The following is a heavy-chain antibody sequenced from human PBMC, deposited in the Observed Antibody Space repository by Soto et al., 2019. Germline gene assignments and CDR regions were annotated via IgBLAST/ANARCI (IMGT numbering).Heavy chain of an antibody. Sequence: SDTLSLTSDVYGGSFSGPYWSWILYLPRRVEEWIREINHSGSTNYNPSLKSRVTISVDTSKNQFSLKLSSVTAADTAVYYCARGKRITIFGVVISPFDAFDIWGQGTMVTVS. J-gene: IGHJ3*02. V-gene: IGHV4-34*01. CDR1: GGSFSGPY. D-gene: IGHD3-3*01. CDR3: ARGKRITIFGVVISPFDAFDI. CDR2: INHSGST.